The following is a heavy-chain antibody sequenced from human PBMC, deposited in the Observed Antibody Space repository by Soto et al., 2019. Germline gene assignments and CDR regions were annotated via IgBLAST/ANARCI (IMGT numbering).Heavy chain of an antibody. CDR2: INPSGGST. J-gene: IGHJ4*02. CDR3: ARGLVDIVATIAFYFDY. V-gene: IGHV1-46*03. Sequence: ASVKVSCKASGYTFTSYYMHWVRQAPGQGLEWMGIINPSGGSTSYAQKFQGRVTMTRDTSTSTVYMELSSLRSEDTAVYYCARGLVDIVATIAFYFDYWGQGTLVTVSS. D-gene: IGHD5-12*01. CDR1: GYTFTSYY.